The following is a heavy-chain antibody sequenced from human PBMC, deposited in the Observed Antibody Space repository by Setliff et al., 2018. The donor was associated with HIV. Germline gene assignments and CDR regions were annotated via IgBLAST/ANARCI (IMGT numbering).Heavy chain of an antibody. CDR2: IIPMFRSA. V-gene: IGHV1-69*13. J-gene: IGHJ5*02. CDR3: AALLVRGVIIIPPYNWFDP. CDR1: GYTFTSYG. D-gene: IGHD3-10*01. Sequence: ASVKVSCKASGYTFTSYGISWVRQAPGQGLEWMGVIIPMFRSANYAQNFQGRVTITADESTSTAYMELSSLRSEDTAVYYCAALLVRGVIIIPPYNWFDPWGQGTLVTVSS.